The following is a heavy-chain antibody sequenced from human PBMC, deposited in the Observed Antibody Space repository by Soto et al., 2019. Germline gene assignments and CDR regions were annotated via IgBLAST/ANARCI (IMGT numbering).Heavy chain of an antibody. V-gene: IGHV3-48*01. D-gene: IGHD4-17*01. CDR2: ISSSSSTI. CDR3: ARDISVVGDYGDYSGLGDAFDI. Sequence: GGSLRLSCAASGFTFSSYSMNWVRQAPGKGLEWVSYISSSSSTIYYADSVKGRFTISRDNAKNSLYLQMNSLRSEDTAVYYCARDISVVGDYGDYSGLGDAFDIWGQGTMVTVS. J-gene: IGHJ3*02. CDR1: GFTFSSYS.